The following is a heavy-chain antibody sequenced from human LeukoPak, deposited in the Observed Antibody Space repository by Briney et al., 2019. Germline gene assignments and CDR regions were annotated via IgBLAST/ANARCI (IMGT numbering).Heavy chain of an antibody. Sequence: PSETLSLPCSVSDYSISSGFYWGWVRQSPGKGLEWIGNIYRTGSTYYHPSLKSRVTISVDTSKNQFSLKLSSVTAADTAVYYCARDSALAQAVMFDYWGQGTLVTVSS. CDR1: DYSISSGFY. CDR3: ARDSALAQAVMFDY. D-gene: IGHD6-19*01. CDR2: IYRTGST. J-gene: IGHJ4*02. V-gene: IGHV4-38-2*02.